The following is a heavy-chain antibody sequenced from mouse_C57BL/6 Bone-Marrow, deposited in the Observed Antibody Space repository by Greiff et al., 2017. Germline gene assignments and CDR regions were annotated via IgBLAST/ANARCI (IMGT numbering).Heavy chain of an antibody. CDR1: GYTFTSYW. J-gene: IGHJ2*01. D-gene: IGHD3-1*01. CDR3: ASNSGYFDY. V-gene: IGHV1-74*01. CDR2: IHPSDSDT. Sequence: QVQLQQPGAELVKPGASVKVSCKASGYTFTSYWMHWVKQRPGQGLEWIGRIHPSDSDTNSNQQFTGKATLTVDKSSSTAYMQLSSLTSGDSAVYYCASNSGYFDYWGQGTTLTVSS.